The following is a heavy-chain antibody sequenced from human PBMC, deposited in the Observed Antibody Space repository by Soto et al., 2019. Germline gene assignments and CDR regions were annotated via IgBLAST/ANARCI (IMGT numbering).Heavy chain of an antibody. CDR3: ARELRFGEDYSGMDV. CDR1: GGSISSGGYY. D-gene: IGHD3-10*01. CDR2: IYYSGST. Sequence: QVQLQESGPGLVKPSQTLSLTCTVSGGSISSGGYYWSWIRQHPGKGLGWIGYIYYSGSTYYNPSLKSRVTISVDASKKEFSLKLISVTAADTAVYYCARELRFGEDYSGMDVWGQGTTVTVSS. J-gene: IGHJ6*02. V-gene: IGHV4-31*03.